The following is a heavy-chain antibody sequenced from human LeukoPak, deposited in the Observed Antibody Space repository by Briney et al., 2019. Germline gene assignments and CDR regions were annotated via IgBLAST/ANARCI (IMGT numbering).Heavy chain of an antibody. J-gene: IGHJ4*02. CDR3: AKRGAEVGATVAPGDY. CDR1: GFTFSSYA. D-gene: IGHD1-26*01. CDR2: ISGSGGST. Sequence: GGSLRLSCAASGFTFSSYAMSWVRQAPGKGLESVSAISGSGGSTYYADSVKGRFTISSDNSKNTLYLQMNSLRAEDTAVYYCAKRGAEVGATVAPGDYWGQGTLVTVSS. V-gene: IGHV3-23*01.